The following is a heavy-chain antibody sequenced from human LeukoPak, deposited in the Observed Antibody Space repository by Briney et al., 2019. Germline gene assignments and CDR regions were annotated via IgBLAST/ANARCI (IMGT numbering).Heavy chain of an antibody. Sequence: ASVKVSCKASVYTFTGYYMHWVRQAPGQGLEWMGWINPNSGGTNYAQKFQGRVTMTRDTSISTAYMELSRLRSDDTAVYYCARQIGYSYGFDYWGQGALVTVSS. CDR1: VYTFTGYY. CDR2: INPNSGGT. V-gene: IGHV1-2*02. CDR3: ARQIGYSYGFDY. D-gene: IGHD5-18*01. J-gene: IGHJ4*02.